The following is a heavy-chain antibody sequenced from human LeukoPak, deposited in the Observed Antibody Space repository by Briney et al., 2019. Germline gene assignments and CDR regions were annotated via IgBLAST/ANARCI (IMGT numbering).Heavy chain of an antibody. V-gene: IGHV4-39*01. D-gene: IGHD3-22*01. CDR3: ARLRDTGGYYFYYYFDS. CDR2: IYYSGNSGNT. J-gene: IGHJ4*02. CDR1: GDSINNDNYY. Sequence: SETLSLTCTVSGDSINNDNYYWGWIRQSPGKGLEWIGNIYYSGNSGNTYYNPSLKSRVTISVDTAKNQFSLNLSSVTAADTALYYCARLRDTGGYYFYYYFDSWGLGTLVSVSS.